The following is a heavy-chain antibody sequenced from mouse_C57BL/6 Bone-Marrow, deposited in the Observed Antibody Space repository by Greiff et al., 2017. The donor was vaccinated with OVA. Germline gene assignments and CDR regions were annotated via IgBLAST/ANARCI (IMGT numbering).Heavy chain of an antibody. Sequence: VKLQQSGAELMKPGASVKLSCKATGYKFTGYWIEWVKQRPGHGLEWIGEILPGSGSTNYNEKFKGKATFTADTSSNTAYMQLSSLTTEDSAIYDCARLITTVGRYFDGWGTGTTVTVSS. CDR3: ARLITTVGRYFDG. CDR2: ILPGSGST. J-gene: IGHJ1*03. CDR1: GYKFTGYW. D-gene: IGHD1-1*01. V-gene: IGHV1-9*01.